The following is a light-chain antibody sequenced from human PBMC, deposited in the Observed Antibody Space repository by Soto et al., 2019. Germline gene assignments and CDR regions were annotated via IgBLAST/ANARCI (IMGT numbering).Light chain of an antibody. J-gene: IGLJ3*02. CDR1: SSNIGSNP. Sequence: QSALTQPPSLSGTPGQLVIIACSGGSSNIGSNPVNWYQHLPGTAPKLLIYNDNQRPSGVPARFSGSRSRTSASLAISGLPSEYEAHYYCSPWDYGLKGQLFGGGTKLTLL. V-gene: IGLV1-44*01. CDR2: NDN. CDR3: SPWDYGLKGQL.